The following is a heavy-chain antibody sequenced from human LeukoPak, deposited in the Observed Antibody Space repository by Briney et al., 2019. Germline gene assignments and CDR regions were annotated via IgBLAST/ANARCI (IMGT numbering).Heavy chain of an antibody. V-gene: IGHV3-66*01. CDR2: IYSGGST. CDR1: GFTVSSNY. J-gene: IGHJ4*02. D-gene: IGHD3-22*01. CDR3: ARDLHYYDSSGSKD. Sequence: PGGSLRLSCAASGFTVSSNYINWVRQAPGKGLEWVSVIYSGGSTYYADSVKGRFTISRDNSKNTLYLQMDSLRAEDTAVYYCARDLHYYDSSGSKDWGQGTLVTVSS.